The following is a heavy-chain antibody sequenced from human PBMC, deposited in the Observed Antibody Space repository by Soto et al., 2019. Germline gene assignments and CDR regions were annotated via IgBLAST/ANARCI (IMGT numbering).Heavy chain of an antibody. CDR2: IWNDGSKK. CDR3: VTGNQNFFDY. V-gene: IGHV3-33*01. J-gene: IGHJ4*02. Sequence: QVLLVETGGGVVQPGRSLRLSCAASGFTFRTFGMHWVRQAPGKGPEWLSVIWNDGSKKFYADSVRGRFTISRDNSNNTLYLQMDSLRPEDMAVYYCVTGNQNFFDYWGQGTLVIVSS. D-gene: IGHD1-1*01. CDR1: GFTFRTFG.